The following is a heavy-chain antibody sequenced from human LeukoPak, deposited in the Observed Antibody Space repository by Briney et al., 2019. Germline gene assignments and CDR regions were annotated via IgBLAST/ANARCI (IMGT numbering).Heavy chain of an antibody. D-gene: IGHD4-17*01. CDR2: ISSSGSTI. Sequence: GGTLRLSCAASGFTFSSHGMNWVRQAPGKGLEWVSYISSSGSTIYYADSVKGRFTISRDNAKNSLYLQMNSLRAEDTAVYYCARRLRRNYFDYWGQGTLVTVSS. CDR1: GFTFSSHG. V-gene: IGHV3-48*04. CDR3: ARRLRRNYFDY. J-gene: IGHJ4*02.